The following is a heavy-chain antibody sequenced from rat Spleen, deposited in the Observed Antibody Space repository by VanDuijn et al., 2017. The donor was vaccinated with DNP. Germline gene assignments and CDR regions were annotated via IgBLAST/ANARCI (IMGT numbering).Heavy chain of an antibody. D-gene: IGHD1-2*01. J-gene: IGHJ3*01. CDR1: GYSLTSYG. V-gene: IGHV2S12*01. Sequence: VQVKESGPGLAQPSQTLSLTCTVSGYSLTSYGVSWARQPPGKGLEWIATISSGGDIDYNSALKSRLNISRDTSKSQVFFTMNSLQTDDTAVYYCYSSSNWFAYWGQGTLVTVSS. CDR3: YSSSNWFAY. CDR2: ISSGGDI.